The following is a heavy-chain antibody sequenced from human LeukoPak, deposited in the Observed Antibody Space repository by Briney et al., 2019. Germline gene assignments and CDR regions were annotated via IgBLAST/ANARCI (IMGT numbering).Heavy chain of an antibody. Sequence: GGSLRLSCAASGFSFSSYSMNWVRQAPGKGLEWVSSISSSSSYIYYADSVKGRFTISRDNAKNSLYLQMNSVRAEDTAVYYWARGPSGNTMVRGVISYWGQGTLVTVSS. D-gene: IGHD3-10*01. J-gene: IGHJ4*02. CDR2: ISSSSSYI. CDR3: ARGPSGNTMVRGVISY. V-gene: IGHV3-21*01. CDR1: GFSFSSYS.